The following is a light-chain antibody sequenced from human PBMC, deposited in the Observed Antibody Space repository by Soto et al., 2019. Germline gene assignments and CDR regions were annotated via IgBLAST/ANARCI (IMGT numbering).Light chain of an antibody. CDR3: QQYYSTLPYT. J-gene: IGKJ2*01. Sequence: DIVMTQSPDSLAVSLGERATINCKSSQSVLYSSNNKNYLAWYQQKPGQPPKLLIYWASTRESGVPDRFSGSGSVTDFTLTISSLQAEDVAVYYFQQYYSTLPYTFGQGTKLEIK. CDR1: QSVLYSSNNKNY. V-gene: IGKV4-1*01. CDR2: WAS.